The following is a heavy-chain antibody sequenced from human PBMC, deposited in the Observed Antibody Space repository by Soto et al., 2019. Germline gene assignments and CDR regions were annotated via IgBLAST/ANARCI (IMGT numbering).Heavy chain of an antibody. CDR1: GGSFTSNNW. CDR3: ASRDPGTSVDY. D-gene: IGHD1-7*01. CDR2: IYRTGST. J-gene: IGHJ4*02. V-gene: IGHV4-4*02. Sequence: QVQLQESGPGLVKPSGTLSLTCAVSGGSFTSNNWWTWVRQPPGQGLEWIGEIYRTGSTNNNPSLKSRVTISLDKSENQCSLKVTSLTAADTAVYYCASRDPGTSVDYWGQGTLVTVSS.